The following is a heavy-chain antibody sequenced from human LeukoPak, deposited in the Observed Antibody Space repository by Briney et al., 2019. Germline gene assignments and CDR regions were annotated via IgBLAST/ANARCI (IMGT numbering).Heavy chain of an antibody. Sequence: ASVKVSCKASGCTFSSHAFSWLRQAPGQGLEWMGRIIHILGIANYAQKFQGRVTITADKSTSTAYMELSSLRSEDTAVYYCAREMATYAFDIWGQGTMVTVSS. CDR3: AREMATYAFDI. V-gene: IGHV1-69*04. CDR1: GCTFSSHA. D-gene: IGHD5-24*01. J-gene: IGHJ3*02. CDR2: IIHILGIA.